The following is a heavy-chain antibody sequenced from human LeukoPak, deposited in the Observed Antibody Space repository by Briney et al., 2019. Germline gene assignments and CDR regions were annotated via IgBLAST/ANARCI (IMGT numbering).Heavy chain of an antibody. CDR1: GYTFTSYD. Sequence: ASVKVSCKASGYTFTSYDINWVRQATGQGLEWMGWMNPNSGNTGYAQKFQGRVTMTEDTSTDTAYMELSSLRSEDTAVYYCATDQARGAFDIWGQGTMVTVSS. D-gene: IGHD3-10*01. V-gene: IGHV1-8*01. J-gene: IGHJ3*02. CDR3: ATDQARGAFDI. CDR2: MNPNSGNT.